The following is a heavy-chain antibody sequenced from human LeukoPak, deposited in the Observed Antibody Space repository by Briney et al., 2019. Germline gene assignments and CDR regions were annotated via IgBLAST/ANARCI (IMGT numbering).Heavy chain of an antibody. CDR3: AREKASTGAAAGTWNGKEFDY. D-gene: IGHD6-13*01. J-gene: IGHJ4*02. CDR2: IYYTGTT. Sequence: SETLSLTCTVSGGSISSSSYYWGWIRQSPGKGLEWIGSIYYTGTTYYNPSLKSRVTISVDTSKNQFSLKLTSVTAADTAVYYCAREKASTGAAAGTWNGKEFDYWGQGTLVTVSS. CDR1: GGSISSSSYY. V-gene: IGHV4-39*01.